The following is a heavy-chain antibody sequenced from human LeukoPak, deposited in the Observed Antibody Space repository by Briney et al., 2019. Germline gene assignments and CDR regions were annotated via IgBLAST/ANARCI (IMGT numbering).Heavy chain of an antibody. CDR2: ISSSSSYI. Sequence: GGSLRLSCAASGFTFSSYSMNWVRQAPGKGLEWVSSISSSSSYIYYADSVKGRFTISRDNAKNSLYLQMNSLRAEDTAVYYCASAIYDKGALFDYWGQGTLVTVSS. CDR3: ASAIYDKGALFDY. CDR1: GFTFSSYS. V-gene: IGHV3-21*01. J-gene: IGHJ4*02. D-gene: IGHD3-22*01.